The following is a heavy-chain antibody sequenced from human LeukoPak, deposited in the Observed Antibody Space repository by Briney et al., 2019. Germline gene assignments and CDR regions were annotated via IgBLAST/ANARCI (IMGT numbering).Heavy chain of an antibody. V-gene: IGHV3-30*04. CDR3: ATDSSGWHQIDY. CDR2: ISYDGSNK. Sequence: GGSLRLSCAASGFTFSSYAMHWVRQAPGKGLEWVAVISYDGSNKYYADSVKGRFTISRDNSKNTLYLQMNSLRAEDTAVYYCATDSSGWHQIDYWGQGNLVTVSS. D-gene: IGHD6-19*01. J-gene: IGHJ4*02. CDR1: GFTFSSYA.